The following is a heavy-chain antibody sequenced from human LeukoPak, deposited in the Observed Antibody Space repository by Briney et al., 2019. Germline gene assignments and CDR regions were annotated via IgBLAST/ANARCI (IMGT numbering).Heavy chain of an antibody. CDR3: ARANRTIYYYYGMDV. J-gene: IGHJ6*02. D-gene: IGHD2-8*01. CDR2: IIPILGIA. V-gene: IGHV1-69*04. CDR1: GGTFSSYA. Sequence: SVKVSCKASGGTFSSYAISWVRQAPGQGLEWMGRIIPILGIANYAQRFQGRVTITADKSTSTAYMELSSLRSEDTAVYYCARANRTIYYYYGMDVWGQGTTVTVSS.